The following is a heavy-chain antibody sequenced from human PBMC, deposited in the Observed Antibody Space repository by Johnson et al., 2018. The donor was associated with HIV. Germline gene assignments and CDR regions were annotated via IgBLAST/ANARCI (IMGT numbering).Heavy chain of an antibody. CDR1: GFTFSSYG. CDR3: ASIYSYGLRAAFDI. Sequence: QVQLVESGGGVVQRGGSLRLSCAASGFTFSSYGLRWVRQAPGKGLEWVAVISYDGSNIYYADSVTGRFTISRDNSKNTLYLQMNSLRAEDTAVYYCASIYSYGLRAAFDIWDQGTMVTVSS. J-gene: IGHJ3*02. CDR2: ISYDGSNI. V-gene: IGHV3-30*03. D-gene: IGHD5-18*01.